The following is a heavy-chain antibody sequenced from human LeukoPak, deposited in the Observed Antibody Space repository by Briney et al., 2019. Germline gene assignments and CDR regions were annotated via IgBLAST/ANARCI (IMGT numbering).Heavy chain of an antibody. V-gene: IGHV3-11*04. Sequence: GGSLRLSCAASGFTFSDYYMSWIRQAPGQGLEWVSYMSSSGSTIYYADSVKGRFTISRDNAKNSLYLQMNSLRAEDTAVYYCAKDRQYEWLAYFDYWGQGTLVTVSS. D-gene: IGHD6-19*01. CDR1: GFTFSDYY. J-gene: IGHJ4*02. CDR3: AKDRQYEWLAYFDY. CDR2: MSSSGSTI.